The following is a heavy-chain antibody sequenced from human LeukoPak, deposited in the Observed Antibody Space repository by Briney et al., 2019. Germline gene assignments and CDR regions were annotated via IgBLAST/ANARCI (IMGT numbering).Heavy chain of an antibody. CDR3: AKTTYYDFWSARGADY. CDR2: ISSSSSTI. J-gene: IGHJ4*02. CDR1: GFTFSSYS. V-gene: IGHV3-48*01. D-gene: IGHD3-3*01. Sequence: GGSLRLSCAASGFTFSSYSMNWVRQAPGKGLEWVSYISSSSSTIYYADSVKGRFTISRDNSKNTLYLQMNSLRAEDTAVYYCAKTTYYDFWSARGADYWGQGTLVTVSS.